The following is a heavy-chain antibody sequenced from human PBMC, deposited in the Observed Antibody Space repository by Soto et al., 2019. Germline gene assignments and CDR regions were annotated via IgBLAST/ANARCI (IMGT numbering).Heavy chain of an antibody. CDR1: GFSFSSYA. Sequence: DVQLLESGGGLVQPGGSRRLSCAAAGFSFSSYARSWVRQAPGKGLGWVSTISGRDGKTFYADSVKGRFSISRDTSDNMLYLQMNSLRDDDTAVYYCARWSYLDYWGQGARVTVSS. CDR3: ARWSYLDY. CDR2: ISGRDGKT. V-gene: IGHV3-23*01. J-gene: IGHJ4*02. D-gene: IGHD3-3*01.